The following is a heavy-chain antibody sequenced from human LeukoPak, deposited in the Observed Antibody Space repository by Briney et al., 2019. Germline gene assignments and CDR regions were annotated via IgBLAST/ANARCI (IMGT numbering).Heavy chain of an antibody. D-gene: IGHD3-22*01. V-gene: IGHV4-39*01. CDR1: GGSISSNSYY. CDR2: INYRGNT. J-gene: IGHJ4*02. Sequence: SETLSLTCTVSGGSISSNSYYWGWIRQPPGKGLEWIGTINYRGNTYYNPSLKSRVTISVNTSKNQFSLKLSSVTAADTAVYYCARRDSYSSGYYYFDYWGQGTLVTVSS. CDR3: ARRDSYSSGYYYFDY.